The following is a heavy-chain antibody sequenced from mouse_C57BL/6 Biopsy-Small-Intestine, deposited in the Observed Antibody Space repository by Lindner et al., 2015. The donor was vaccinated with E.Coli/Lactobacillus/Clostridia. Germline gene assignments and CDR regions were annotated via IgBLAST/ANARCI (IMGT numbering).Heavy chain of an antibody. CDR3: ARRGNDGPWFAY. D-gene: IGHD2-3*01. J-gene: IGHJ3*01. Sequence: EVQLQESGPELVKPGASVKMSCKASGYTFTDYNMPWVKQSHGKSLEWIGYINPNNGGTSYNQKFKGKATLTVNKSSSTAYMELRSLTSEDSAVYYCARRGNDGPWFAYWGQGTLVTVSA. CDR1: GYTFTDYN. CDR2: INPNNGGT. V-gene: IGHV1-22*01.